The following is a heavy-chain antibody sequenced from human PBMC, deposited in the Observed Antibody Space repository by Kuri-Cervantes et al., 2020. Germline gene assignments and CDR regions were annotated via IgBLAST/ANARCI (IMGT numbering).Heavy chain of an antibody. J-gene: IGHJ6*03. CDR3: AKDHYYHYYMDV. CDR2: ISGSGGST. CDR1: GFTFSSYA. V-gene: IGHV3-23*01. Sequence: GGSLRLSCAASGFTFSSYAMSWVRQAPGKGLEWVSVISGSGGSTYYADSLKGRFTISRDNSKNTLYLQMNSLRAEDTAVYYCAKDHYYHYYMDVWGKGTTVTVSS.